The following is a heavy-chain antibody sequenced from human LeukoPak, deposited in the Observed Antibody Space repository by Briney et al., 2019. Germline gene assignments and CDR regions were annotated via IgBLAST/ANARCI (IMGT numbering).Heavy chain of an antibody. D-gene: IGHD2-21*01. CDR1: GFTVSSNY. CDR2: IYSGGST. Sequence: GGCLRLSCAASGFTVSSNYIWVRQAPGKGLEWVSVIYSGGSTYYADSVKGRFTISRDNSKNTLYLQMNSLRTEDTAVYYCAGDRAYPNDVFNIWGQGTMITVS. V-gene: IGHV3-53*01. J-gene: IGHJ3*02. CDR3: AGDRAYPNDVFNI.